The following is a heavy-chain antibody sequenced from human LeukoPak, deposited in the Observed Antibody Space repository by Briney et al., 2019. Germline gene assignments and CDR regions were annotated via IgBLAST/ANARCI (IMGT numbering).Heavy chain of an antibody. CDR1: GYTFTSYD. CDR2: INPNSGGT. Sequence: ASVKVSCKASGYTFTSYDINWVRQAPGQGLEWMGWINPNSGGTNYAQKFQGRVTMTRDTSISTAYMELSRLRSDDTAVYYCARLDLENDYWGQGTLVTVSS. D-gene: IGHD2-2*03. J-gene: IGHJ4*02. CDR3: ARLDLENDY. V-gene: IGHV1-2*02.